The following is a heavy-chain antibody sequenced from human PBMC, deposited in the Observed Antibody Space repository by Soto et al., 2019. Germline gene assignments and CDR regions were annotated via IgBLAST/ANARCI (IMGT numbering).Heavy chain of an antibody. D-gene: IGHD3-9*01. CDR1: GLTFSSYG. Sequence: QVQLVESGGGVVQPGRSLRLSCEASGLTFSSYGMHWVRQAPGKGLEWVAVISYDGSNKDYADSVKGRFTISRDNSKNTLYLQMNSLRAEDTAVYYCAKDYSLRYFDWSFDYWGQGTLVTVSS. J-gene: IGHJ4*02. CDR2: ISYDGSNK. V-gene: IGHV3-30*18. CDR3: AKDYSLRYFDWSFDY.